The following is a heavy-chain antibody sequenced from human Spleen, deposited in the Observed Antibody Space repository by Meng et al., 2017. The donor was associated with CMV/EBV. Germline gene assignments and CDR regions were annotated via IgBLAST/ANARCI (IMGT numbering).Heavy chain of an antibody. J-gene: IGHJ6*02. Sequence: GESLKISCAASGFTFSRHSMNWVRQAPGKGLEWISYISTSSSTIYYADSVKGRFTISRDNAENSLYLQMNSLRAEDTAVYYCARDQELLWFGAPVYYGMDVWGQGTTVTVSS. D-gene: IGHD3-10*01. CDR3: ARDQELLWFGAPVYYGMDV. V-gene: IGHV3-48*04. CDR2: ISTSSSTI. CDR1: GFTFSRHS.